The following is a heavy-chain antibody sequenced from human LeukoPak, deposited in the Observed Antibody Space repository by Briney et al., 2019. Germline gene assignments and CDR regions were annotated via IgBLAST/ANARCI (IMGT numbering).Heavy chain of an antibody. V-gene: IGHV3-48*01. Sequence: GGSLRLSCAASGFPFSSYSMNWVRQAPGKGLEWVSYISSSGSTIYYADSVKGRFTISRDNAKSSLYLQMNSLRVEDTAVYYCARVRFTIFKGDWFDPWGQGTLVTVSS. J-gene: IGHJ5*02. CDR1: GFPFSSYS. D-gene: IGHD3-3*01. CDR3: ARVRFTIFKGDWFDP. CDR2: ISSSGSTI.